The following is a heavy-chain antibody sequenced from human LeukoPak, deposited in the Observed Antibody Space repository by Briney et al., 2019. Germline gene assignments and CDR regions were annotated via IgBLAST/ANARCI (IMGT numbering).Heavy chain of an antibody. CDR1: GYSFTSHW. Sequence: GESLKISCKGSGYSFTSHWIGWVRQMPGKGLEWMGIIHPGDSNIRYSPSFQGQVTISADKSISTAFLKWSSLKASDTAMYYCTTYYDSSGYYPDDAFDMWGQGTMVTVSS. CDR3: TTYYDSSGYYPDDAFDM. J-gene: IGHJ3*02. D-gene: IGHD3-22*01. V-gene: IGHV5-51*01. CDR2: IHPGDSNI.